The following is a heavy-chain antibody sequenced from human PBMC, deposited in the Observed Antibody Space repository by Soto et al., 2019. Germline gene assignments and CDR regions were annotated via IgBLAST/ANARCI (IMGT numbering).Heavy chain of an antibody. J-gene: IGHJ4*02. CDR1: GYAFTNYA. CDR3: ARSIVVVTALDY. CDR2: INAGNGNT. Sequence: ASVKVSCKASGYAFTNYALHWLRNAPGQRLEWMGWINAGNGNTRYSQKFQGRVTITRDTSASTAYMELSSLRSEDTAVYYCARSIVVVTALDYWGQGTLVTVSS. D-gene: IGHD2-21*02. V-gene: IGHV1-3*01.